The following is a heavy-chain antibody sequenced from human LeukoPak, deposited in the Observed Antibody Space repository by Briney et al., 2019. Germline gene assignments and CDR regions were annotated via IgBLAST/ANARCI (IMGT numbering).Heavy chain of an antibody. CDR2: IWYDGSNK. CDR1: GFTFSSHG. Sequence: PGGSLRLSCAASGFTFSSHGMHWVRQAPGKGLEWVAVIWYDGSNKYYADSVKGRFTISRDNSKNTLYLQMNSLRAEDTAVYYCARQYYDILTGQSSYGMDVWGQGTTVTVSS. J-gene: IGHJ6*02. V-gene: IGHV3-33*01. D-gene: IGHD3-9*01. CDR3: ARQYYDILTGQSSYGMDV.